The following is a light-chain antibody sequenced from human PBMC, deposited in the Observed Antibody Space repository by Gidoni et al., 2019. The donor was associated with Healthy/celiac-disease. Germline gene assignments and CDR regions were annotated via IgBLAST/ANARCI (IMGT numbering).Light chain of an antibody. V-gene: IGKV1-33*01. CDR3: QHYDNLSALT. Sequence: DIQMTQSPSSLSASVGDRVTITCQASLDISNYLNWYQQKPGKAPKLLIYDTSNLETGVPSRFSGSGSGTDFTFTISSLQPEDIATYYCQHYDNLSALTFGGGTKVEIK. J-gene: IGKJ4*01. CDR2: DTS. CDR1: LDISNY.